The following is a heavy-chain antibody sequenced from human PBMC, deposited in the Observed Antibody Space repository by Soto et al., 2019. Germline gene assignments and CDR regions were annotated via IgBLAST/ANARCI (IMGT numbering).Heavy chain of an antibody. Sequence: PGGSLRLSCAASGFTFSDHYMDWVRHAPGKGLEWVGRIRNKANSYATEYAASVKGRFTISRDDSKNSLYLQMNSLRTEDTAVYYCASVPLVAGAADPRGWFDHWGQGTLGTVSS. CDR1: GFTFSDHY. CDR2: IRNKANSYAT. V-gene: IGHV3-72*01. CDR3: ASVPLVAGAADPRGWFDH. D-gene: IGHD2-15*01. J-gene: IGHJ5*02.